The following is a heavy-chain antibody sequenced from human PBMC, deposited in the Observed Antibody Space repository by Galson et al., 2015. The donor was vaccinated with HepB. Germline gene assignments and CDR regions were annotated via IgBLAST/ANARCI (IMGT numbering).Heavy chain of an antibody. CDR1: GGTFSNHA. J-gene: IGHJ5*02. CDR2: IIPMFGTT. Sequence: SVKVSCKASGGTFSNHAISWVRQASGQGLEWMGGIIPMFGTTNYAQKFQDRVTITADESTSTAYMELSSLRSEDTAIYYCARDKGGSYGGWYFDPWGQGTQVTVSS. V-gene: IGHV1-69*13. CDR3: ARDKGGSYGGWYFDP. D-gene: IGHD6-19*01.